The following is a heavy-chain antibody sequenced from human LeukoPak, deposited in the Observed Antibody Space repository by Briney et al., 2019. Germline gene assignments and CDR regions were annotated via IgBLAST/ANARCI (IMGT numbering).Heavy chain of an antibody. V-gene: IGHV4-39*01. CDR3: ARHYYDSSGYYYDPNYFDY. Sequence: SETLSLTCAVSGGSISTISDYWDWIRQPPGKGLEWIGSVYYSGSTYYNPSLKSRIIISVDTSKNQFSLKLSSVTAADTAVYYCARHYYDSSGYYYDPNYFDYWGQGTLVTVSS. CDR2: VYYSGST. J-gene: IGHJ4*02. D-gene: IGHD3-22*01. CDR1: GGSISTISDY.